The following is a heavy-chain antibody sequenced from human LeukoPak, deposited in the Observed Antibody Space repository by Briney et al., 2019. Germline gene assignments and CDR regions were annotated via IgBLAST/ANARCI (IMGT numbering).Heavy chain of an antibody. J-gene: IGHJ4*02. Sequence: SETLSLTCAVSGGSISSGGYSWSWIRQPPGKGLEWIGYIYHSGSTYYNPSLKSRVTISVDRSKNQFSLKLSSVTAADTAVYYCARGAAYYADYWGQGTLATVSS. V-gene: IGHV4-30-2*01. D-gene: IGHD3-10*01. CDR2: IYHSGST. CDR3: ARGAAYYADY. CDR1: GGSISSGGYS.